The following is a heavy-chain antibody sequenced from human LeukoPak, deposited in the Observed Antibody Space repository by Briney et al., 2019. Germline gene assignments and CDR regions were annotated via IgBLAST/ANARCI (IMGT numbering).Heavy chain of an antibody. CDR3: ARYDVWGSYRAFDY. J-gene: IGHJ4*02. Sequence: SETLSLTCTVSGGSISSGSYYWNWIRQPAGKGLEWIGRIYTRGSTYYNPSLKSRVTISVDTSKNQFSLKLSSVTAPDTAVYYCARYDVWGSYRAFDYWGQGTLVTVSS. CDR1: GGSISSGSYY. CDR2: IYTRGST. V-gene: IGHV4-61*02. D-gene: IGHD3-16*02.